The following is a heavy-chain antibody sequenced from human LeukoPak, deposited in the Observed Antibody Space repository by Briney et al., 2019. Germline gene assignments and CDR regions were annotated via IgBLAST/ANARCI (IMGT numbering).Heavy chain of an antibody. J-gene: IGHJ4*02. Sequence: GGSLRLSCAASGFTFSSYAMHWVGQAPGKGLEWVAVISYDGSNKYYADSVKGRFTISRDNSKNTLYLQMNSLRAEDTAVYYCARVWDTAMAPGYWGQGTLVTVSS. CDR3: ARVWDTAMAPGY. CDR1: GFTFSSYA. V-gene: IGHV3-30-3*01. CDR2: ISYDGSNK. D-gene: IGHD5-18*01.